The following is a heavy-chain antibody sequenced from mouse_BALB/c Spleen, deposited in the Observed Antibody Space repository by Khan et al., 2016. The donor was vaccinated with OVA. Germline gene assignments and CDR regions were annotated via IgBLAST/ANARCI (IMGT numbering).Heavy chain of an antibody. CDR3: TSGIRQGYYYAMDY. CDR2: ISDGGGST. J-gene: IGHJ4*01. CDR1: GFTFSSYT. V-gene: IGHV5-12-2*01. Sequence: EVELVESGGGVVQPGGSLKLSCVASGFTFSSYTMSWVRQTPEQRLEWVAFISDGGGSTYYPDTVKGRFTIARDNANNTLYLQMSSLKSEDTAMYYCTSGIRQGYYYAMDYWGQGTSVTVSS. D-gene: IGHD2-12*01.